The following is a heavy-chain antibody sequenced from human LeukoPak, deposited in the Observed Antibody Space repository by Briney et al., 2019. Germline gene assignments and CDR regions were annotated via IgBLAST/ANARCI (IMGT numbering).Heavy chain of an antibody. V-gene: IGHV3-21*01. Sequence: PGGSLRLSCAASGFSFSNCAMNWVRQAPGKGLEWVSSISSTSAYIYYPDSVRGRFTISRDNAKNSLYLQMNSLRAEDTAVYYCARSIPVAGTRGFDYWGQGTLVTASS. CDR2: ISSTSAYI. J-gene: IGHJ4*02. D-gene: IGHD6-19*01. CDR3: ARSIPVAGTRGFDY. CDR1: GFSFSNCA.